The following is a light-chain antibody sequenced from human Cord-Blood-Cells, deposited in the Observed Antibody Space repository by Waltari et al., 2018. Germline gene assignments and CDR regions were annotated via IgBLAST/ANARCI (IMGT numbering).Light chain of an antibody. CDR1: QSLLHSNGYNY. CDR3: MQALQTPIT. CDR2: LGS. Sequence: DIVMTQSPLSLPVTPGEPASISCRSSQSLLHSNGYNYLDWYLPKPGQSPPLLVYLGSNRASGVPDRFSGSGAGTDFTLKISRVEAEDVGVYYCMQALQTPITFGQGTRLEIK. J-gene: IGKJ5*01. V-gene: IGKV2-28*01.